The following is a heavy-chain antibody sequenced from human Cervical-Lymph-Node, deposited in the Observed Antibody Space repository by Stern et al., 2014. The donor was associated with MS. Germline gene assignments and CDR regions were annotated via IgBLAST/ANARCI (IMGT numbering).Heavy chain of an antibody. CDR3: AITDSAWYNPYHFYGMDV. V-gene: IGHV1-69*01. J-gene: IGHJ6*02. CDR1: GGTLNRNA. CDR2: IIPISGQK. D-gene: IGHD6-19*01. Sequence: QVQLVQSGAEVKKPGSSVKVSCKASGGTLNRNAFSWVRQAPGQGLEWMGGIIPISGQKAYAQKFQARVTLTADESTGTAYFELRSLRSEDSAMFYCAITDSAWYNPYHFYGMDVWGQGTTVTVSS.